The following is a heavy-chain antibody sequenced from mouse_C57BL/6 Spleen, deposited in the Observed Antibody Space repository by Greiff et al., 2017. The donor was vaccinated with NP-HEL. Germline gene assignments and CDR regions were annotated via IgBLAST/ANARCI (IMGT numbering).Heavy chain of an antibody. V-gene: IGHV5-17*01. CDR2: ISSGSSTI. CDR3: ARITTVGGYAMDY. Sequence: EVMLVESGGGLVKPGGSLKLSCAASGFTFSDYGMHWVRQAPEKGLEWVAYISSGSSTIYYADTVKGRFTISRDNAKNTLFLQMTSLRSEDTASYYCARITTVGGYAMDYWGQGTSVTVAS. CDR1: GFTFSDYG. J-gene: IGHJ4*01. D-gene: IGHD1-1*01.